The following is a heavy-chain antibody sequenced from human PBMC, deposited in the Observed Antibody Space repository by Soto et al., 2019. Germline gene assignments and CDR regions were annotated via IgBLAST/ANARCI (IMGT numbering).Heavy chain of an antibody. CDR3: ARGAVTGTPLFDY. CDR1: GFTLTTYS. V-gene: IGHV3-48*02. Sequence: GGSLRLSCAVSGFTLTTYSMNWVRQAPGKGLEWISFINKNGFTIYYADSVKGRFTISRDYAKNSLYLQMDSLRHEDTAVHYCARGAVTGTPLFDYWGLGTLVTVSS. J-gene: IGHJ4*02. CDR2: INKNGFTI. D-gene: IGHD6-19*01.